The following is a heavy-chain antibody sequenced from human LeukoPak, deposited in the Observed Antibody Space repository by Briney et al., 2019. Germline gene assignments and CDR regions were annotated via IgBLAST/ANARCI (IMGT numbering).Heavy chain of an antibody. CDR3: ARLITGTTTAFDI. D-gene: IGHD1-7*01. CDR1: GGSISGYY. J-gene: IGHJ3*02. V-gene: IGHV4-4*07. CDR2: VYTIGST. Sequence: PSETLSLTCTVSGGSISGYYWSWVRQPAGKGLEWIGRVYTIGSTHYNPSLKSRGTMSVDTSKNQFSLKLSSVTAADTAVYYCARLITGTTTAFDIWGQGTMVTVSS.